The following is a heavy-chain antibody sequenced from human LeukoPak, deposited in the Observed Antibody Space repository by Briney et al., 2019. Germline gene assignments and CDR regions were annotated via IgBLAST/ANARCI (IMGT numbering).Heavy chain of an antibody. V-gene: IGHV3-74*01. D-gene: IGHD3-10*01. J-gene: IGHJ6*03. CDR3: ARARYGDYYYYLDV. Sequence: PGGSLRLSCAASGVTFSSYWMHWVRQAPGKGLVWVSRINTDGSSTNYADSVKGRFTISRDNAKSSLYLQMNSLRAEDTAVYYCARARYGDYYYYLDVWGIGTTVTVSS. CDR2: INTDGSST. CDR1: GVTFSSYW.